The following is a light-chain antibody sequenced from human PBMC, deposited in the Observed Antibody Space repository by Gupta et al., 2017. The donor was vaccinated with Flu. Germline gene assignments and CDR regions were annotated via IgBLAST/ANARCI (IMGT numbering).Light chain of an antibody. Sequence: SVTISCTGTTSDVGGYNFVSCHHPHPVKPHNLMFCDVSRRPAGVPGRFSGSKSGNTASLTISVLPEEEAADYYCCSDAGSDNLFFGGGTKVTVL. CDR2: DVS. CDR3: CSDAGSDNLF. J-gene: IGLJ2*01. CDR1: TSDVGGYNF. V-gene: IGLV2-11*01.